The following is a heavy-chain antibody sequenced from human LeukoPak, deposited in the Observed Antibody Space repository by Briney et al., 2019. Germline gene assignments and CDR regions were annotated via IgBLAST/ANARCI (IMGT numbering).Heavy chain of an antibody. CDR1: GGSISGSSFS. Sequence: PSETLSLTCTVSGGSISGSSFSWGWIPQPPGKGLEWIGSVSYSGTTSYNPSLKSRVSVSVDTSKNHFSLKLSSVTAADTAMYYCARHPASFNIWGQGTMITVSS. V-gene: IGHV4-39*01. J-gene: IGHJ3*02. CDR3: ARHPASFNI. CDR2: VSYSGTT.